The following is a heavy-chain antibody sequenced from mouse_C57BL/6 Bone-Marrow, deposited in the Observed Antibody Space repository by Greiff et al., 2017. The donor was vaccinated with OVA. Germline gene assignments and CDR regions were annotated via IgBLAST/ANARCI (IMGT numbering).Heavy chain of an antibody. Sequence: DVKLVESGAELVRPGASVKLSCTASGFNIKDDYMHWVKQRPEQGLEWIGWIDPENGDTEYASKFQGKATITADTSSNTAYLQLSSLTSEDTAVYYCTGYDYDGWYFDVWGTGTTVTVSS. CDR3: TGYDYDGWYFDV. V-gene: IGHV14-4*01. J-gene: IGHJ1*03. D-gene: IGHD2-4*01. CDR2: IDPENGDT. CDR1: GFNIKDDY.